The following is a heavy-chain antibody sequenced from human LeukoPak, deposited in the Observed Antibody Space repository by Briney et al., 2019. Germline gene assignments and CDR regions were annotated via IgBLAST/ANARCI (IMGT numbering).Heavy chain of an antibody. J-gene: IGHJ4*01. CDR1: GGSISSGGYY. Sequence: SETLSLTCTVSGGSISSGGYYWSWIRQHPGKGLEWIGYIYYSGSTYYNPSLKSRVTISVDTSKNQFALKLSSVTAADTAVYYCAREAYYYDSSGYYLTYFDYWGHGTLVTVSS. V-gene: IGHV4-31*03. CDR3: AREAYYYDSSGYYLTYFDY. CDR2: IYYSGST. D-gene: IGHD3-22*01.